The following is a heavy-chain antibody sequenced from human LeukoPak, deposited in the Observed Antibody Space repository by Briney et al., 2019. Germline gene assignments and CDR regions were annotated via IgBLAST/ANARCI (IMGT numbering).Heavy chain of an antibody. V-gene: IGHV3-74*01. D-gene: IGHD6-6*01. CDR2: INTDGSST. J-gene: IGHJ4*02. CDR3: ARGYSSSYRIDY. CDR1: GFTFSSYW. Sequence: GGSLRLSCAASGFTFSSYWMHWVRHAPGKGLVWVSRINTDGSSTTYADSVKGRFTISRDNAKNTPYLQMNSLSAEDTAVYYCARGYSSSYRIDYWGQGTLVTVSS.